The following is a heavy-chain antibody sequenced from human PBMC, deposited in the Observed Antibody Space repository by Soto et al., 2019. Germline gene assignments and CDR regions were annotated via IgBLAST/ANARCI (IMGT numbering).Heavy chain of an antibody. D-gene: IGHD3-10*01. V-gene: IGHV3-23*01. J-gene: IGHJ4*02. CDR1: GFTFSTYA. Sequence: AGGSLRLSCTASGFTFSTYAMSWVRQAPGKGLEWVSSISGSGGSTYYVDSVKGRLTISRDNSKNTLYLQMNSLRAEDTAVYYCAKDRITFTYWGQGTLVTVSS. CDR3: AKDRITFTY. CDR2: ISGSGGST.